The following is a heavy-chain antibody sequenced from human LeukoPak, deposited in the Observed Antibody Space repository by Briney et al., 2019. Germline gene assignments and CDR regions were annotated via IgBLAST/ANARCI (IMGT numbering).Heavy chain of an antibody. V-gene: IGHV3-23*01. CDR1: GFTLSSYA. D-gene: IGHD2-2*01. Sequence: GGSLRLSCAASGFTLSSYAMYWVRQAPGKGLEWVSAISSSGATTYYADSVKGRFTISRDNSKNTPFLQMDSLRAEDTAVYYCAKDSTSGRYALDYWGQGTLVTVSS. CDR2: ISSSGATT. J-gene: IGHJ4*02. CDR3: AKDSTSGRYALDY.